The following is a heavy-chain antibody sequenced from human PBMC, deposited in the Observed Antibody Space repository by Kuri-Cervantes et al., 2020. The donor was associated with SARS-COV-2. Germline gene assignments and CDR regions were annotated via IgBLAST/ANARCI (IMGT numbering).Heavy chain of an antibody. CDR1: GYTFSVYY. CDR2: INPNSGGT. Sequence: ASVKVSCKASGYTFSVYYMYWVRQAPGQGLEWMGWINPNSGGTNYAQKFQGWVTMTRDTSISTAYMELSRLRSDDTAVYYCARGWVRGIIQYYYYAMDVWGQGTTVTVSS. CDR3: ARGWVRGIIQYYYYAMDV. J-gene: IGHJ6*02. D-gene: IGHD3-10*01. V-gene: IGHV1-2*04.